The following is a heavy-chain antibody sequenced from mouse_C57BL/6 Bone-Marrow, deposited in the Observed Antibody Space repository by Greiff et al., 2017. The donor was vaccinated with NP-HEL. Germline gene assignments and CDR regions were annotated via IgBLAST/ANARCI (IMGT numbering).Heavy chain of an antibody. D-gene: IGHD1-1*01. V-gene: IGHV8-2*01. J-gene: IGHJ2*01. Sequence: QVTLQVCGPGILQPSQTLSLACTFSGFSLSTSGMGLIRLRTPTGLALVWLASMCNNANYYNPVLKSRLTISNKTNNYQVFLKLTSVDTADSATYYSAWREDYITTVVDFDYWGQGTTLTVSS. CDR1: FSLSTSGMGL. CDR2: CNNANY. CDR3: WREDYITTVVDFDY.